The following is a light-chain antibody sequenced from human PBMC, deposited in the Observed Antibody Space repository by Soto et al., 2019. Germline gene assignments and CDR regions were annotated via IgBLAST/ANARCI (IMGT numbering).Light chain of an antibody. CDR3: MQGTHWPPT. CDR2: RAS. J-gene: IGKJ1*01. CDR1: QSIVYSDGNAY. V-gene: IGKV2-30*01. Sequence: DVVMTQSPLSLPVTLGQPASISCRSSQSIVYSDGNAYLSWFQQRPGQSPRRLIYRASNRDSGVPGRFSGSGSGTDFTLKIDRVEAEDVGIYYCMQGTHWPPTFGRGTRVEIK.